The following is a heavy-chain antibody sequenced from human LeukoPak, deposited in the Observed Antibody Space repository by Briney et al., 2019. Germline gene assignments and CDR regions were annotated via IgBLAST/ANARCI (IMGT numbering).Heavy chain of an antibody. J-gene: IGHJ5*02. CDR3: AREDRASGRGLDP. Sequence: PSETLSLTCTVSGGSISSYYWSWIRQAAGKGLERIGRIYMDGSTNYNPSLKSRVTMSVDTSENQFSLKLSFVTAADTAVYYCAREDRASGRGLDPWGQGTLVTVSS. D-gene: IGHD3-10*01. CDR2: IYMDGST. CDR1: GGSISSYY. V-gene: IGHV4-4*07.